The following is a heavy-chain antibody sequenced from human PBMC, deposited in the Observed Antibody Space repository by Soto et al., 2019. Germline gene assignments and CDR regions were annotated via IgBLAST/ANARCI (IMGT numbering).Heavy chain of an antibody. CDR3: ARSAHYSSSWLTFDY. CDR2: INPNSGGT. CDR1: GYTFAVYY. J-gene: IGHJ4*02. D-gene: IGHD6-13*01. Sequence: GASVQVSCKASGYTFAVYYMHWVRQAPGQGLEWMGWINPNSGGTNYAQKFQGWVTMTRDTSISTAYMELSRLRSDDTAVYYCARSAHYSSSWLTFDYWGQGTLVTVSS. V-gene: IGHV1-2*04.